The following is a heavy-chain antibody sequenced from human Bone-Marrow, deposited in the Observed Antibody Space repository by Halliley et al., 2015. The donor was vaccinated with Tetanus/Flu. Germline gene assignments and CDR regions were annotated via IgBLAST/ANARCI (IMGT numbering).Heavy chain of an antibody. V-gene: IGHV4-30-4*01. Sequence: TLSLTCAVSGVSISSGGYYWSWIRQPPGKGLQWIGYIYYSGSTYYNPSLRSRLTISVDTSKNQFSLKLRSVTAADTAVYHCARTLYVSSGDSLNYFDYWGQGTLVTVSS. D-gene: IGHD3-22*01. J-gene: IGHJ4*02. CDR1: GVSISSGGYY. CDR2: IYYSGST. CDR3: ARTLYVSSGDSLNYFDY.